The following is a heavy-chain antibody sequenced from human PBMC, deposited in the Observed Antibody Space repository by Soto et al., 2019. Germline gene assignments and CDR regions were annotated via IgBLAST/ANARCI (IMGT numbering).Heavy chain of an antibody. CDR3: ARCSVRDSSGYHSSTYYYNGMDV. Sequence: ASVKVSCKASGYTFTSYYMHWVRQAPGQGLEWMGIINPSGGSTSYAQKFQGRVTMTRDTSTSTVYMELSSLRSEDTAVYYCARCSVRDSSGYHSSTYYYNGMDVWGQGTTVTVSS. CDR1: GYTFTSYY. J-gene: IGHJ6*02. D-gene: IGHD3-22*01. V-gene: IGHV1-46*01. CDR2: INPSGGST.